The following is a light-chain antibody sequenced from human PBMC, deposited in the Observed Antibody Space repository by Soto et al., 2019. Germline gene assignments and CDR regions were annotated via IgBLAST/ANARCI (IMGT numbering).Light chain of an antibody. CDR2: AAS. CDR3: QHSYSTPRT. V-gene: IGKV1-39*01. CDR1: QSISSY. Sequence: DIQMTQSPSSLSASVGDRVTITCRASQSISSYLNWYQQKPGKAPKLLIYAASSLQRGVPSRFSASGSGKDLTVTFSCLHQEDFGSDDCQHSYSTPRTFGGEPKVEIK. J-gene: IGKJ4*01.